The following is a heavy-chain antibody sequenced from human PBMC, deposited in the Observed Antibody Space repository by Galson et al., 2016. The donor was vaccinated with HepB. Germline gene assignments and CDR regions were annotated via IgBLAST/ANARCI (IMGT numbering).Heavy chain of an antibody. CDR3: AKEISVAGVNGLPSDY. CDR2: ISAGGGST. CDR1: GFTFSNYA. J-gene: IGHJ4*02. V-gene: IGHV3-23*01. D-gene: IGHD6-19*01. Sequence: LRLSCAASGFTFSNYAMSWVRQAPGKGLEWVSAISAGGGSTYYADSVKGRFTISRDNFKNTLYLQMNSLRAEDTAVYYCAKEISVAGVNGLPSDYWGQGTLVTVSS.